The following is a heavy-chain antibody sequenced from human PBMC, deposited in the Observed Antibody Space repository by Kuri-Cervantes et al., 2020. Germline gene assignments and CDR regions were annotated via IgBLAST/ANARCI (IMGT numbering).Heavy chain of an antibody. CDR1: GGSISSSSYY. V-gene: IGHV4-39*01. Sequence: SETLSLTCTVSGGSISSSSYYWGWIRQPPGKGLEWIGSIYYSGSTYYNPSLKSRVTISVDTSKNQFSLKLSSATAADTAVYYCARHRSDYYYYGMDVWGQGTTVTVSS. CDR2: IYYSGST. CDR3: ARHRSDYYYYGMDV. J-gene: IGHJ6*02.